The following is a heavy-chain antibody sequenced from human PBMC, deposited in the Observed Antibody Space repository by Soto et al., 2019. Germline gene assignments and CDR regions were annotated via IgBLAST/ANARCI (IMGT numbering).Heavy chain of an antibody. CDR3: ARVGCGGDCYYYYYYGMDV. CDR1: GYRFTSYW. D-gene: IGHD2-21*02. Sequence: RGESLKISCKGSGYRFTSYWIGWVRQMPGKGLEWMGIIYPGDSDTRYSPSFQGQVTISADKSISTAYLQWSSLKASDTAMYYCARVGCGGDCYYYYYYGMDVWGQGTTVTVSS. J-gene: IGHJ6*02. CDR2: IYPGDSDT. V-gene: IGHV5-51*01.